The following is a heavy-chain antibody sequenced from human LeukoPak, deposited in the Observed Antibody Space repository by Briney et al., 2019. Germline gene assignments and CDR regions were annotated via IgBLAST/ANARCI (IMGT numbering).Heavy chain of an antibody. V-gene: IGHV4-34*01. Sequence: SETLSLTCAVYGGSFSGYYWSWIRQPPGKGLEWIGEINHSGSTNYNPSLKSRVTISVDTSKNQFSLRLTSVTAADTAVYYCARTVVTATIDGFQIWGQGTMVTVSS. CDR2: INHSGST. D-gene: IGHD2-21*02. CDR3: ARTVVTATIDGFQI. J-gene: IGHJ3*02. CDR1: GGSFSGYY.